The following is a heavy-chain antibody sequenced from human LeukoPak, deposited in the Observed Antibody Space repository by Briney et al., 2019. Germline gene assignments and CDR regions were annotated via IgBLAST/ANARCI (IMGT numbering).Heavy chain of an antibody. J-gene: IGHJ3*02. V-gene: IGHV4-4*02. Sequence: SEPVSLTCAVSGLSIRSSNWWSRVRQPPGQGLDWIGVIYYSGSTKYNPSLRSRVTITVDKSKNQYSLKLISVTAADTAVYYCSRYWIAAAATGAFDIWGQGTMVTVSS. CDR1: GLSIRSSNW. CDR2: IYYSGST. D-gene: IGHD6-13*01. CDR3: SRYWIAAAATGAFDI.